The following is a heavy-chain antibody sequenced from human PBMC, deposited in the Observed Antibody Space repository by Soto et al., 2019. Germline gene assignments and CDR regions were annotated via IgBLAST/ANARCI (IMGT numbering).Heavy chain of an antibody. J-gene: IGHJ1*01. D-gene: IGHD3-16*01. CDR2: TYWDADR. Sequence: QITLKESGPTLVNPTQTLALNCTFSGFSFNTRGVGVAWIRQPPGKALEWLAVTYWDADRRYRPSLTDRLPISKDISTNQVVLTISNMDPVDTGTYYCAHFGAGPLSFAYWGQGALVTVSS. CDR3: AHFGAGPLSFAY. V-gene: IGHV2-5*02. CDR1: GFSFNTRGVG.